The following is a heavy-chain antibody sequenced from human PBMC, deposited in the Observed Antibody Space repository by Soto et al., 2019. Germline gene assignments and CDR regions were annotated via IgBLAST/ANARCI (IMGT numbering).Heavy chain of an antibody. D-gene: IGHD3-16*01. J-gene: IGHJ4*02. CDR1: GCSISSGGYY. V-gene: IGHV4-31*03. CDR2: IYYSGST. Sequence: PSETLSLTCTVSGCSISSGGYYWSWIRQHPGKGLEWIGYIYYSGSTYYNPSLKSRVTISVDTSKNQFSLKLSSVTAADTAVYYCARGGGFGGAPADYWGQGTLVTVSS. CDR3: ARGGGFGGAPADY.